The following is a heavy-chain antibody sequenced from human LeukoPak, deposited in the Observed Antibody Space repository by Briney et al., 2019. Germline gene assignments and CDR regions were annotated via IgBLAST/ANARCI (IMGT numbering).Heavy chain of an antibody. V-gene: IGHV3-64*01. CDR2: ISSNGGST. CDR3: ARASAEWLVTPLYYFDY. CDR1: GFTFSSYG. Sequence: GGSLRLSCAASGFTFSSYGMHWVRQAPGKGLEYVSAISSNGGSTYYANSVKGRFTISRDNSKNTLYLQMGSLRAEDMAVYYCARASAEWLVTPLYYFDYWGQGTLVTVSS. D-gene: IGHD6-19*01. J-gene: IGHJ4*02.